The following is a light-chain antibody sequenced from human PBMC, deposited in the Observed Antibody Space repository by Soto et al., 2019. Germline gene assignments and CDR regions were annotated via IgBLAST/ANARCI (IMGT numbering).Light chain of an antibody. J-gene: IGLJ1*01. V-gene: IGLV3-21*02. Sequence: LTQPPSVSVAPGQTARITCGGNNLGSTTVHWYQQKPGQAPVLVVYDDTDRPSGIPERFSGSNSGNTATLTIAWVEAGDEADYYCQVSDSSGDHQVFGSGTKVTVL. CDR3: QVSDSSGDHQV. CDR2: DDT. CDR1: NLGSTT.